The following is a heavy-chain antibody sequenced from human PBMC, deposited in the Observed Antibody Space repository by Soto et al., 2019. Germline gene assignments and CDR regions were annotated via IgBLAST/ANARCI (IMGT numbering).Heavy chain of an antibody. J-gene: IGHJ4*02. D-gene: IGHD6-19*01. Sequence: GGSLRLSCGGFAFRSNWMHWVRQAPGKGLVWVSRISSDGSNTVYADSVRGRFTISRDNAKNTVYLQMNSLRVDDTAVYYCAAFSSGWTWCKGILVTV. CDR3: AAFSSGWT. CDR1: GFAFRSNW. V-gene: IGHV3-74*01. CDR2: ISSDGSNT.